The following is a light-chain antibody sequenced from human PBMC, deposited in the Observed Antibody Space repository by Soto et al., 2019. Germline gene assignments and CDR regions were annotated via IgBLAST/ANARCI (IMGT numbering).Light chain of an antibody. CDR3: TAWDDTLSGLV. Sequence: QSELTQPPSASGTPGQRVTISCSGRSSNIGSNSVYWYQQLPGTAPKLLIYRNDQWPSGVPDRFSVSRSGTSASLAISGLRSEDEADYFCTAWDDTLSGLVFGGGTKLTVL. J-gene: IGLJ2*01. CDR1: SSNIGSNS. CDR2: RND. V-gene: IGLV1-47*01.